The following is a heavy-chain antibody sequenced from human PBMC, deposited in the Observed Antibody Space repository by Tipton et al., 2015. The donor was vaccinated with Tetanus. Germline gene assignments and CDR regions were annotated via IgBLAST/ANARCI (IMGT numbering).Heavy chain of an antibody. CDR3: VRSHVFRLTLFGEEIPRSGRFDP. V-gene: IGHV4-59*13. J-gene: IGHJ5*02. Sequence: LRLSCTVSGGSINNFYWNWIRQSPGKGLEWLGDIYYTGDTDYNPSLRGRATISLDKAKNHFSLRLRSATAADTALYYCVRSHVFRLTLFGEEIPRSGRFDPWGQGTLVTVSS. D-gene: IGHD3-3*01. CDR2: IYYTGDT. CDR1: GGSINNFY.